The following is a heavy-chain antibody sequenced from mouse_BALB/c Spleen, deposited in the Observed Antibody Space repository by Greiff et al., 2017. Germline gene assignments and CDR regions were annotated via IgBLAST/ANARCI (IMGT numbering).Heavy chain of an antibody. J-gene: IGHJ3*01. Sequence: QVQLQQSGAELVRPGASVTLSCKASGYTFTDYEMHWVKQTPVHGLEWIGAIDPETGGTAYNQKFKGKATLTADKSSSTAYMELRSLTSEDSAVYYCTRKDYDRIFAYWGQGTLVTVSA. CDR3: TRKDYDRIFAY. CDR2: IDPETGGT. D-gene: IGHD2-4*01. CDR1: GYTFTDYE. V-gene: IGHV1-15*01.